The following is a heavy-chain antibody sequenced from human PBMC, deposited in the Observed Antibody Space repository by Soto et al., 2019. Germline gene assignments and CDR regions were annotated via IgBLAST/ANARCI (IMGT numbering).Heavy chain of an antibody. CDR3: TTDPKGDYLNYDGMDV. CDR1: GFTFSNAW. CDR2: IKSKTDGGTT. V-gene: IGHV3-15*07. Sequence: EVQLVESGGGLVKPGGSLRLSCAASGFTFSNAWMNWVRQAPGKGLEWVGRIKSKTDGGTTDYAAPVKGRFTISRDDSKNTLYLQMNSLKTEDTAVYYCTTDPKGDYLNYDGMDVWGQGTTVTVSS. D-gene: IGHD4-17*01. J-gene: IGHJ6*02.